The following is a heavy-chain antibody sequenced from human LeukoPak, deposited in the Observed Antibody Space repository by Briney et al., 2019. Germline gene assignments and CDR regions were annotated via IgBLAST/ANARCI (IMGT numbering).Heavy chain of an antibody. Sequence: PSETLSLTCSVSGGSISSSSYYWGWIRQPPGKGLEWIGSIYYSGSTYYNPSLKSRVTISVDTSKNQFPLKLSSVTAADTAVYYCALRTYYDFWSGYPNQDYWGQGTLVTVSS. CDR1: GGSISSSSYY. CDR3: ALRTYYDFWSGYPNQDY. D-gene: IGHD3-3*01. CDR2: IYYSGST. J-gene: IGHJ4*02. V-gene: IGHV4-39*06.